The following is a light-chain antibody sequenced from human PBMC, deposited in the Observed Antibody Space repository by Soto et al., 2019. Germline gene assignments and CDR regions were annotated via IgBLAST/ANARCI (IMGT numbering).Light chain of an antibody. Sequence: QSALTQPASVSGSPGQSITISCTGSSRDVGRYNLVSWYQQHPGKAPKLIIYEDIERPSGVSNRFSGSKSGNTASLTISGLETEDAADYYCCSYAGGTSVVFGGGNKLTVL. CDR1: SRDVGRYNL. CDR2: EDI. CDR3: CSYAGGTSVV. V-gene: IGLV2-23*01. J-gene: IGLJ2*01.